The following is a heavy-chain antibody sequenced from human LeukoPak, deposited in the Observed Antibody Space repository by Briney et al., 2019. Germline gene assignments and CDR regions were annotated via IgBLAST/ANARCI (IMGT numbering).Heavy chain of an antibody. Sequence: ASVKVSCKASGYTFTNYGINWVRQAPGQGLEWMGWISGYDGDTNYAQNFQGRVTMTTDTSTSTAYMDLRSLRSDDTAVYYCARVHTSYGGNSDYWGQGTLVTVSS. CDR2: ISGYDGDT. V-gene: IGHV1-18*01. CDR3: ARVHTSYGGNSDY. D-gene: IGHD4-23*01. J-gene: IGHJ4*02. CDR1: GYTFTNYG.